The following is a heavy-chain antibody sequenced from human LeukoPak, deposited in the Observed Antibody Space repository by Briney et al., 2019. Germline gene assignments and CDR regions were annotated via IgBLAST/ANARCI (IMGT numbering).Heavy chain of an antibody. D-gene: IGHD3-3*01. CDR2: IKEDGGEK. CDR1: GFAFSSYW. J-gene: IGHJ4*02. CDR3: ARDLWSGSSFFDY. Sequence: GGSLRLSCVASGFAFSSYWMTWVRQAPGKGLEWVANIKEDGGEKNYVDSVKGRFTISRDNAKNSVYLQMNSLRVEETAVYYCARDLWSGSSFFDYWGQGTLVTVSS. V-gene: IGHV3-7*01.